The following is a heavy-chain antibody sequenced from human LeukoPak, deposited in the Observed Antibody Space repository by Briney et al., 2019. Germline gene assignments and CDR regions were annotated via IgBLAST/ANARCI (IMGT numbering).Heavy chain of an antibody. D-gene: IGHD4-17*01. CDR3: ARAHYGDYYYYGMDV. J-gene: IGHJ6*02. V-gene: IGHV3-20*04. CDR2: INWNGGST. Sequence: GGSLRLSCAASGFTFDDYGMSWVCHAPGKGLEWVSGINWNGGSTGYADSVKGRFTISRDNAKNTLYLQMNSLRAEDTAVYYCARAHYGDYYYYGMDVWGQGTTVTVSS. CDR1: GFTFDDYG.